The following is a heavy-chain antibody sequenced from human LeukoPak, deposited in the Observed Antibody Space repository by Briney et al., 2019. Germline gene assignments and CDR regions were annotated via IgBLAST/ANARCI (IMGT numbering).Heavy chain of an antibody. CDR3: ARGPGYCSGGSCAETNWFDP. D-gene: IGHD2-15*01. CDR2: IYYSGST. Sequence: SETLSLTRTVSGGSISSGGSYWSWLRQHPGKCLEWIGYIYYSGSTYYHPSLKSRVTISVDTSKNQFSLKLSSVTAADTAVYYCARGPGYCSGGSCAETNWFDPWGQGTLVTVSS. CDR1: GGSISSGGSY. J-gene: IGHJ5*02. V-gene: IGHV4-31*03.